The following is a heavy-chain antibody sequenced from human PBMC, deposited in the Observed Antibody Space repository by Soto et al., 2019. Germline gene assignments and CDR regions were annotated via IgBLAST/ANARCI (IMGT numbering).Heavy chain of an antibody. CDR3: AKAETPGPNYYYGMDV. CDR2: ISYDGSNK. CDR1: GFTFSSYG. Sequence: QVQLVESGGGVVQPGRSLRLSCAASGFTFSSYGIHWVRQAPGKGLEWVAVISYDGSNKYYADSVKGRFTISRDNSKNTLYLQMNSLRAEDTAVYYCAKAETPGPNYYYGMDVWGQGTTVTVSS. J-gene: IGHJ6*02. V-gene: IGHV3-30*18.